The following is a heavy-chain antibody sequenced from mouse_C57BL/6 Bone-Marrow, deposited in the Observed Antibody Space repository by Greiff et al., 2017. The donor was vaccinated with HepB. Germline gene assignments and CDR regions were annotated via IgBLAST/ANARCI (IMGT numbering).Heavy chain of an antibody. V-gene: IGHV1-81*01. CDR3: ARITTVTSEDYFDY. J-gene: IGHJ2*01. D-gene: IGHD1-1*01. CDR1: GYTFTSYG. Sequence: VKLVESGAELARPGASVKLSCKASGYTFTSYGISWVKQRTGQGLEWIGEIYPRSGNTYYNEKFKGKATLTADKSSSTAYMELRSLTSEDSADYFCARITTVTSEDYFDYWGQGTTLTVTS. CDR2: IYPRSGNT.